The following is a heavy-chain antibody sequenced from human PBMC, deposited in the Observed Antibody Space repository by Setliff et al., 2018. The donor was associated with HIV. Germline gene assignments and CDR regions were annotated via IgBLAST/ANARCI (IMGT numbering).Heavy chain of an antibody. D-gene: IGHD6-13*01. CDR3: ARVVWTAAAGTIDYFYYGLDV. CDR2: INYSGST. V-gene: IGHV4-34*01. J-gene: IGHJ6*02. CDR1: GASFSAYY. Sequence: LSLTCAVYGASFSAYYWSWIRQPPGKGLEWIGEINYSGSTNYKASLKSRVTISADTSKNQFSLKLSSVTAADTAVYFCARVVWTAAAGTIDYFYYGLDVWGQGTTVTVSS.